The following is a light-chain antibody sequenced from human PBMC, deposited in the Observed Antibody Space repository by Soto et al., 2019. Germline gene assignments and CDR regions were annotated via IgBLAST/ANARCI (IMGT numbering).Light chain of an antibody. J-gene: IGLJ1*01. CDR3: SSYTTISIYV. V-gene: IGLV2-14*01. CDR2: DVG. CDR1: SNDIGEYKY. Sequence: QSALTQPASVSGPPGQSITISCTGASNDIGEYKYVSWYQQHPGKAPELIIYDVGNRPSGVSNRFSGSKSGNTASLTISGLQAEFLADYYSSSYTTISIYVFVAVTILTVL.